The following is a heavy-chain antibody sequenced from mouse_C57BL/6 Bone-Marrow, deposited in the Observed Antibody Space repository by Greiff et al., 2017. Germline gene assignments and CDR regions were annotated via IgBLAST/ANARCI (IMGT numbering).Heavy chain of an antibody. V-gene: IGHV1-64*01. CDR1: GYTFTSYW. J-gene: IGHJ3*01. CDR3: ASEGGYYPWFAY. CDR2: IHPNSGST. Sequence: QVQLQQPGAELVKPGASVKLSCKASGYTFTSYWMHWVKQRPGQGLEWIGMIHPNSGSTNYNEKFKSKATLTVDKSSSTAYMQLSSLTSEDSAVYDCASEGGYYPWFAYGGWGTVVTVSA. D-gene: IGHD2-1*01.